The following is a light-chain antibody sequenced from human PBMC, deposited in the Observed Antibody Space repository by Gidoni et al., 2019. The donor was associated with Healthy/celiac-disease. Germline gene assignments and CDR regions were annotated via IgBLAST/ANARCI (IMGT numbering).Light chain of an antibody. Sequence: EIVMTQSPATLSVSPGERATLSCRASQSVSSNLAWYQQKPGQAPRLLIYGASTRATGIPARFSGSGSGTEFTLTISSLQSEEFAVYYCQQYNNWPRTFXGXTKVEIK. V-gene: IGKV3-15*01. CDR3: QQYNNWPRT. CDR1: QSVSSN. J-gene: IGKJ4*01. CDR2: GAS.